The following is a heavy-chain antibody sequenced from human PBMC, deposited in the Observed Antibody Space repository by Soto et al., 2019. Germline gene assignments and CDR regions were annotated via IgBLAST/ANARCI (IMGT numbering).Heavy chain of an antibody. D-gene: IGHD2-15*01. CDR3: ARATPYYYYGMDV. J-gene: IGHJ6*02. CDR1: GCSISSGGDY. V-gene: IGHV4-31*03. Sequence: QVQLQESGPGLVKPSQTLSLTCTVSGCSISSGGDYWSWIRQHPGKGLEWIGYIYYSGSTYYNPSLKSRVTLSVDTSKNHFSLKLSSLTAADTAVYYCARATPYYYYGMDVWGQGTTVTVSS. CDR2: IYYSGST.